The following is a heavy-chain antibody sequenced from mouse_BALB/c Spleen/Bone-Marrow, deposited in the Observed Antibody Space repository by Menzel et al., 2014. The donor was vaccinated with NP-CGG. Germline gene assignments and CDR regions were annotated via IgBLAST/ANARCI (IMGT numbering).Heavy chain of an antibody. CDR2: IYPGSGST. Sequence: LQQPGSELVRPGASVKLSCKASGYTFTSYLIHWVKQRPGQGLEWIGNIYPGSGSTNYDEKFKSKATLPVDTSSSTAYMQLSSLTSEDSAVYYYTRAYGNYXACIAYWGQGTLVTVSA. CDR3: TRAYGNYXACIAY. V-gene: IGHV1S22*01. D-gene: IGHD2-1*01. J-gene: IGHJ3*01. CDR1: GYTFTSYL.